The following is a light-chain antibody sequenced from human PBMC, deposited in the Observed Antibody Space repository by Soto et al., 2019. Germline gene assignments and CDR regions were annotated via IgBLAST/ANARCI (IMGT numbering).Light chain of an antibody. J-gene: IGKJ4*01. CDR1: QSVSIW. Sequence: DIQMTQSPSTLSASVGDTVTITCRASQSVSIWLAWYQKKPGKAPKVLIYMASSLESEVPSRFSGSGSGTEFTLTISSLQPEDFATYYCEQLNTYPLTFGGGTKVDIK. CDR2: MAS. CDR3: EQLNTYPLT. V-gene: IGKV1-5*03.